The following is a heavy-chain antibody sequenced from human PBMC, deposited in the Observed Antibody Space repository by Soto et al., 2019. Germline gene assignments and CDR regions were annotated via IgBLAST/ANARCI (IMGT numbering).Heavy chain of an antibody. CDR3: ARGDYYDIHDY. CDR2: INAGNGNT. Sequence: QVQLVQSGAEVKKPGASVKVSCKASGYTFTSYAMHWVRQAPGQRLEWMGWINAGNGNTKYSQKFEGRVTITRDTSASTAYMDVSSLRSEDTAVYYCARGDYYDIHDYWGQGTLVTVSS. CDR1: GYTFTSYA. V-gene: IGHV1-3*01. J-gene: IGHJ4*02. D-gene: IGHD3-22*01.